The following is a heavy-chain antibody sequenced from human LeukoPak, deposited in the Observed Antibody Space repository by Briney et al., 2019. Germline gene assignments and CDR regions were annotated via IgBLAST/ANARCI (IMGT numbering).Heavy chain of an antibody. CDR1: GFTFSSYG. D-gene: IGHD6-19*01. Sequence: GGSLRLSCAASGFTFSSYGMHWVRQALGKGLEWVAVISYDGSNKYYADSVKGRFTISRDNSKNTLYLQMNSLRAEDTAVYYCAKDHGGSGWPWGQGTLVTVSS. V-gene: IGHV3-30*18. CDR3: AKDHGGSGWP. CDR2: ISYDGSNK. J-gene: IGHJ5*02.